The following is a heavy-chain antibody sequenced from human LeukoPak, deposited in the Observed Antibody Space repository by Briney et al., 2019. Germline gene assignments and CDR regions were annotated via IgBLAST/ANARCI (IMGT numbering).Heavy chain of an antibody. D-gene: IGHD3-22*01. CDR1: GFTFSSYG. J-gene: IGHJ4*02. V-gene: IGHV3-23*01. CDR2: ISGSGGST. CDR3: AKDGVYYDSSGYPYYFDY. Sequence: VGSLRLSCAASGFTFSSYGMSWVRQAPGKGLEWVSAISGSGGSTYYADSVKGRFTISRDNSKNTLYLQMNSLRAEDTAVYYCAKDGVYYDSSGYPYYFDYWGQGTLVTVSS.